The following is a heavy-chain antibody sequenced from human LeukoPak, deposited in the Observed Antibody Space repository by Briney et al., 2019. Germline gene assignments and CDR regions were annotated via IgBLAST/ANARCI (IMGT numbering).Heavy chain of an antibody. CDR3: ARDKKPYGSGSYYNVDY. Sequence: GGSLRLSCAASGFTFSSYWMSWVRQAPGKGLEWVANIKQDGSEKYYVDSVKGRFTISRDNAKNSLYLQMNSLRAEDTAVYYCARDKKPYGSGSYYNVDYWGQGTLVTVSS. CDR1: GFTFSSYW. D-gene: IGHD3-10*01. CDR2: IKQDGSEK. V-gene: IGHV3-7*01. J-gene: IGHJ4*02.